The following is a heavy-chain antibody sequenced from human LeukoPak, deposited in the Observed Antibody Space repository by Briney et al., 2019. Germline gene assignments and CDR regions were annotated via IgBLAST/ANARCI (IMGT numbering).Heavy chain of an antibody. CDR1: GFTVSSNY. V-gene: IGHV3-66*02. J-gene: IGHJ3*02. CDR2: IYNDGST. Sequence: GGSLRLSCAASGFTVSSNYMSWVRQAPGKGLEWVSIIYNDGSTYYADSVKGRFTISRDNSKNTLYLQMNSLRAEDTAVYYCAREGWGIAVAGNDAFDIWGQGTMVTVSS. CDR3: AREGWGIAVAGNDAFDI. D-gene: IGHD6-19*01.